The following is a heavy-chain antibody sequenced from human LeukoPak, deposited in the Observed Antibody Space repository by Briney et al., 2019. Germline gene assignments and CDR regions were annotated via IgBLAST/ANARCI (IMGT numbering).Heavy chain of an antibody. J-gene: IGHJ4*02. D-gene: IGHD2-15*01. CDR2: INAGNGHT. V-gene: IGHV1-3*01. CDR3: ARVLRDYCSGGSCYQLNY. CDR1: GFTFTSYT. Sequence: GGSLRLSCAASGFTFTSYTMHWVRQAPGQRLEWMGWINAGNGHTKYSQKFQGRVTITRDTSASTAYMELSSLRSEDTAVYYCARVLRDYCSGGSCYQLNYWGQGTLVTVSS.